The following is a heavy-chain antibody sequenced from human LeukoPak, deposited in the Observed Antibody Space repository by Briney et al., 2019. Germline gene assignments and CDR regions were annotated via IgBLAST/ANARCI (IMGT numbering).Heavy chain of an antibody. D-gene: IGHD2-15*01. Sequence: SETLSLTCTVSGGSISSSSYYWGWIRQPPGKGLEWIGSIYYSGSTYYNPSLKSRVTISVDTSKNQLSLKLSSVTAADTAVYYCARHASSNYYYYYMDVWGKGTTVTISS. CDR2: IYYSGST. CDR1: GGSISSSSYY. CDR3: ARHASSNYYYYYMDV. V-gene: IGHV4-39*01. J-gene: IGHJ6*03.